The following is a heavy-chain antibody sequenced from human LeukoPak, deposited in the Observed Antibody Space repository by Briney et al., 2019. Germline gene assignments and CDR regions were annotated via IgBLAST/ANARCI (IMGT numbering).Heavy chain of an antibody. CDR2: IKQDGSEK. Sequence: GGSLRLSCAASRFTLSGYWMSWVRQAPGKGLEWVANIKQDGSEKYYVDSVKGRFTISRDNAKNSLYLQMNSLKTEDTAVYYCTRLFGGGYCTNGVCYRDYWGQGTLVTVSS. D-gene: IGHD2-8*01. CDR3: TRLFGGGYCTNGVCYRDY. CDR1: RFTLSGYW. J-gene: IGHJ4*02. V-gene: IGHV3-7*05.